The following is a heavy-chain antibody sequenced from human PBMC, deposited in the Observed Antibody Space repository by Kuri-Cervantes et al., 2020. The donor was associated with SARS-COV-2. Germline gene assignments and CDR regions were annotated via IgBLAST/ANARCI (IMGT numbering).Heavy chain of an antibody. Sequence: SETLSLTCTVSGGSISSHYWSWIRQPPGKGLEWIGYIYYSGSTNYNPSLKSRVTISVDTSKNQFSLKLSSVTAADTAVYYCARRSTLDYWGQGTLVTVSS. CDR2: IYYSGST. CDR3: ARRSTLDY. D-gene: IGHD2-2*01. CDR1: GGSISSHY. J-gene: IGHJ4*02. V-gene: IGHV4-59*11.